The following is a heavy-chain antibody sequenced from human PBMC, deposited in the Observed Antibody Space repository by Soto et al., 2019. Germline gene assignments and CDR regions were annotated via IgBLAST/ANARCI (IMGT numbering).Heavy chain of an antibody. V-gene: IGHV5-10-1*01. Sequence: PGESQTIPCQWSGERFTSYWISLVRPMPGKGVEWMGRIDPSDSYTNYSPSFQGHVTISADKSISTAYLQWSSLKASDTAMYYCARMRYCTNGVCYPNGMAVWGQGTKVTSP. J-gene: IGHJ6*02. CDR1: GERFTSYW. CDR3: ARMRYCTNGVCYPNGMAV. D-gene: IGHD2-8*01. CDR2: IDPSDSYT.